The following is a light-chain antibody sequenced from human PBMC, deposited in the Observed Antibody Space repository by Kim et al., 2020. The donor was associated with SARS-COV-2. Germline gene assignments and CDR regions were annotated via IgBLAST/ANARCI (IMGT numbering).Light chain of an antibody. CDR1: QSVSSSY. CDR3: QQSVTSPRT. Sequence: PGERATLSCRASQSVSSSYLAWYQQKPGQAPRPLIYGSSSRATGIPDRFSGSGSGTDFTLTISSLEPDDFAVYYCQQSVTSPRTFGQGTKV. CDR2: GSS. J-gene: IGKJ1*01. V-gene: IGKV3-20*01.